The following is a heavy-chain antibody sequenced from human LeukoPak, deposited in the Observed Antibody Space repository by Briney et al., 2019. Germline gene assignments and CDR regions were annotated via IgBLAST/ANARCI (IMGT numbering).Heavy chain of an antibody. J-gene: IGHJ3*02. D-gene: IGHD6-13*01. CDR1: GYTFTGYY. V-gene: IGHV1-2*02. CDR2: INPNSGGT. CDR3: ARKRPYSSWYPADAFDI. Sequence: ASVKVSCKASGYTFTGYYMHWVRQAPGQGLEWMGWINPNSGGTNYAQKFQGRVTMTRDTSISTAYMELSRLRSDDTAVYYCARKRPYSSWYPADAFDIWGQGTMVTVSS.